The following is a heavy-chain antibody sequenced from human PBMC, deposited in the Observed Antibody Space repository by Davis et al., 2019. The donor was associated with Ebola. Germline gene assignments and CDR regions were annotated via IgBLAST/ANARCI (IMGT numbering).Heavy chain of an antibody. Sequence: AASVKVSCKASGYTFTSYYMHWVRQAPGQGLEWMGIINPSGGSTSYAQKFQGRVTITADESTSTAYMELSSLRSEDTAVYYCAREEGLLNYFDYWGQGTLVTVSS. CDR2: INPSGGST. CDR1: GYTFTSYY. J-gene: IGHJ4*02. V-gene: IGHV1-46*01. CDR3: AREEGLLNYFDY. D-gene: IGHD1-26*01.